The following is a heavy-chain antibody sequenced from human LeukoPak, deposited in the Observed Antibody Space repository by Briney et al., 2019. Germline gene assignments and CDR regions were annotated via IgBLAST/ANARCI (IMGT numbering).Heavy chain of an antibody. J-gene: IGHJ4*02. CDR3: ASGILTGPTPDY. CDR1: GFIFSSYG. D-gene: IGHD3-9*01. CDR2: IRYDGTNK. V-gene: IGHV3-30*02. Sequence: GSLRLSCAASGFIFSSYGMHWVRQAPGKGLEWVAFIRYDGTNKYYADSVKGRFTISRDNSKNTLYLQMNSLRAEDTAVYYCASGILTGPTPDYWGQGTLVTVSS.